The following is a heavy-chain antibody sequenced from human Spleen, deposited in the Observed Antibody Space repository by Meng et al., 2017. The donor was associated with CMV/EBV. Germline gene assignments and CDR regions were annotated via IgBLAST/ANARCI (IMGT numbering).Heavy chain of an antibody. CDR2: ISGYNGNT. V-gene: IGHV1-18*01. D-gene: IGHD3-3*01. Sequence: ASVKVSCKTSGYTFTTYGINWVRQAPGQGLEWVGWISGYNGNTDYAQKLQGRVTMTTDTSTSTAYMELWSLRSEDTAIYYCAQTSSDFWSGYYGNWFDPWGQGTLVTVSS. CDR3: AQTSSDFWSGYYGNWFDP. CDR1: GYTFTTYG. J-gene: IGHJ5*02.